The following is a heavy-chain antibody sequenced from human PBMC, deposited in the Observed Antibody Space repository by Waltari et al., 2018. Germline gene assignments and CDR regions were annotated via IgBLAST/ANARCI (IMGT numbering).Heavy chain of an antibody. Sequence: EVQLLESGGGLVQPGGSLRLSCAASGFTFSSYAMSWVRQAPGKGLEWVSAISGSGGSTYYADSVKGRFTISRDNSKNTLYLQMNSLRAEDTAVYYCANLEMATNTPTFHDAFDIWGQGTMVTVSS. CDR3: ANLEMATNTPTFHDAFDI. V-gene: IGHV3-23*01. J-gene: IGHJ3*02. CDR1: GFTFSSYA. CDR2: ISGSGGST. D-gene: IGHD5-12*01.